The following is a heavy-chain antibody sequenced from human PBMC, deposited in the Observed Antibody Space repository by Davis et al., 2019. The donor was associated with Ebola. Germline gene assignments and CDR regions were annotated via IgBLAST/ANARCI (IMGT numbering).Heavy chain of an antibody. CDR1: GFTFSSYS. J-gene: IGHJ4*02. CDR3: ARDFTGTTVTTHFFDY. D-gene: IGHD4-17*01. V-gene: IGHV3-21*01. Sequence: GESLKISCAASGFTFSSYSMNWVRQAPGKGLEWVSSISSSSSYIYYADSVKGRFTISRDNAKNTLYLQMNSLRADDTAVYYCARDFTGTTVTTHFFDYWGQGTLVTVSS. CDR2: ISSSSSYI.